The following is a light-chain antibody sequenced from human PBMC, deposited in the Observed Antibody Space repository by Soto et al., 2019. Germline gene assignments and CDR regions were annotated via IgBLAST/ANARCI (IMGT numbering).Light chain of an antibody. J-gene: IGLJ3*02. Sequence: QSVLTQPPSVSGTPGQRVTISCSGSSSNIGSNTVNWYQQVPGTAPKLLIYSNNQRPSGVPDRFSGSKSGTSASLAISGLQSEDEADYHCATWDDSLDGWVFGGGTQLTVL. CDR2: SNN. CDR3: ATWDDSLDGWV. CDR1: SSNIGSNT. V-gene: IGLV1-44*01.